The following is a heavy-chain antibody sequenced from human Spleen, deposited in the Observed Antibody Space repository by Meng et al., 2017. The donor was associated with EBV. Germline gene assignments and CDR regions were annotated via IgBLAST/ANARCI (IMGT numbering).Heavy chain of an antibody. Sequence: HVQLQQWVAGLLKPSDTLSITCAVYGESFSDYYWTLIRQPPGKGLEWIGEINESEGTKYRPSLKSRVSISLDTSRNQFSLTLNSVTAADTAVYYCVRGSDNWNILVFDYWGQGALVTGSS. CDR2: INESEGT. J-gene: IGHJ4*02. CDR1: GESFSDYY. D-gene: IGHD1/OR15-1a*01. CDR3: VRGSDNWNILVFDY. V-gene: IGHV4-34*01.